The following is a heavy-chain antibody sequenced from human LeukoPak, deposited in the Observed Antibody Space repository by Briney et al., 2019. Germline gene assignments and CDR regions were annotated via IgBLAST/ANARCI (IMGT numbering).Heavy chain of an antibody. V-gene: IGHV1-69*05. CDR3: ARELGSTGSSVF. Sequence: ASVKVSCKASGGNFRNHVISWVRQAPGQGLEWMGRLTPISGTPNYALRFQGRVTFTTDDPASTAYMEVSSLRYEDTAIYYCARELGSTGSSVFWGQGTLVTVSS. D-gene: IGHD1-1*01. J-gene: IGHJ4*02. CDR2: LTPISGTP. CDR1: GGNFRNHV.